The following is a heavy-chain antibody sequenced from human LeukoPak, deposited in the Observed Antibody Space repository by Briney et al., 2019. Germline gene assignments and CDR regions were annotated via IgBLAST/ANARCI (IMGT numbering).Heavy chain of an antibody. V-gene: IGHV3-21*05. CDR2: ITTSGGAK. J-gene: IGHJ1*01. CDR3: ARDPPSFQH. CDR1: GFTFSSYS. Sequence: GGSLRLSCAASGFTFSSYSMNWVRQAPGKGLEWISYITTSGGAKNYADSVKGRFTIPRDNAKNSLYLQMNSLRAEDTAVYYCARDPPSFQHWGQGTLVTVSS.